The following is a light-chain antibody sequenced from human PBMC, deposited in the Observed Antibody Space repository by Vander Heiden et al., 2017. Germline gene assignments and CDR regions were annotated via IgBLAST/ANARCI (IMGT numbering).Light chain of an antibody. CDR3: AAWDDSLNGPV. CDR2: SND. J-gene: IGLJ2*01. V-gene: IGLV1-44*01. CDR1: SSNIGSYP. Sequence: QSVLPQPPSASGTPGQRVTIPCSGSSSNIGSYPVNWYQQLPGTAPKLLIYSNDQGPSGVPDRFSGSKSGTSASLAISGLQSEDETDYYCAAWDDSLNGPVFGGGTKLTVL.